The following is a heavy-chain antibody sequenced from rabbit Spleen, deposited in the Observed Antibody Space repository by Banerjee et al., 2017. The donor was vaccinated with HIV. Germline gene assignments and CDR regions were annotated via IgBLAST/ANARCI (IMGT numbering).Heavy chain of an antibody. CDR2: IDPVFGIT. CDR1: GFTLSSYY. D-gene: IGHD8-1*01. J-gene: IGHJ4*01. CDR3: ARDGAGGSYFAL. Sequence: QLEESAGGLVQPGGSLKLSCKASGFTLSSYYMNWVRQAPGKGLEWIGYIDPVFGITYYANWVNGRFSISRENAQNTMFLQMTSLTAADTATYFCARDGAGGSYFALWGPGTLVT. V-gene: IGHV1S7*01.